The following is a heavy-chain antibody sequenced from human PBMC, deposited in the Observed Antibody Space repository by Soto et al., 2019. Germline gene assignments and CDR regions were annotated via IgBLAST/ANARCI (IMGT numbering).Heavy chain of an antibody. D-gene: IGHD3-3*01. J-gene: IGHJ6*02. CDR1: GFTFSSYG. Sequence: PGGSLRLSCAASGFTFSSYGMHWVRQAPGKGLEWVAVIWYDGSNKYYADSVKGRFTISRDNSKNTLYLQMNSLRAEDTAVYYCARVLEWSDYYYYYGMDVWGQGTTVTVSS. V-gene: IGHV3-33*01. CDR2: IWYDGSNK. CDR3: ARVLEWSDYYYYYGMDV.